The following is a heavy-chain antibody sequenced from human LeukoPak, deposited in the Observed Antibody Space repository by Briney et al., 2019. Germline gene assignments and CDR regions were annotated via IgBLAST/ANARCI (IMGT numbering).Heavy chain of an antibody. Sequence: GGSLRLSCAASGFTFSNAWMSWVRQAPGKGLEWVGRIKDKTYGGTTDYAAPVKGRFTISRGDSKNTLYLQMDSLRTEDTAVYYCTTEVRWESSPDDYWGQGTLVTVSS. CDR1: GFTFSNAW. J-gene: IGHJ4*02. D-gene: IGHD3-16*02. CDR3: TTEVRWESSPDDY. CDR2: IKDKTYGGTT. V-gene: IGHV3-15*01.